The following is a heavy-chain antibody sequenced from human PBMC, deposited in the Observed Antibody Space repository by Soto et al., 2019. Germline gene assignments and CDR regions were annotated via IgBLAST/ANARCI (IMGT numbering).Heavy chain of an antibody. CDR3: AKVYDSSGYYYGTPYYHYGMDV. V-gene: IGHV1-46*01. Sequence: ASVRVACKASGYTLTSDYMHWVGQAPGQRLEWMGIINPSGGSTSYAQKFQGRVTMTRDTSTTTVYMELSSLRSEDTAVYYCAKVYDSSGYYYGTPYYHYGMDVWGQGTTVTVSS. CDR1: GYTLTSDY. D-gene: IGHD3-22*01. J-gene: IGHJ6*02. CDR2: INPSGGST.